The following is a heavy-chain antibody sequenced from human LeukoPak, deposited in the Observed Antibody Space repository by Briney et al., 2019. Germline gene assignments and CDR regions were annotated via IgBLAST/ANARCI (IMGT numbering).Heavy chain of an antibody. CDR1: GFTFSYYA. CDR2: IWSDGSNK. CDR3: ARELFSSGSCPDG. J-gene: IGHJ4*02. D-gene: IGHD3-10*01. V-gene: IGHV3-33*01. Sequence: GGSLRLSCSASGFTFSYYAIHWVRQAPGKGLEWVALIWSDGSNKYYADSVKGRITISRDNSRNTVYLQMNSLRAEDTAVYYCARELFSSGSCPDGWGQGTLVTVSS.